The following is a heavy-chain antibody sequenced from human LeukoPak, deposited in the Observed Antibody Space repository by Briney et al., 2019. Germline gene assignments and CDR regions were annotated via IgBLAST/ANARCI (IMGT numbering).Heavy chain of an antibody. CDR3: ARDPTVTTLGYYFDY. CDR2: ISSSSSYI. V-gene: IGHV3-21*01. Sequence: GGSLRLSCAASGFTFSNYAMNWVRQAPGKGLEWVSSISSSSSYIYYADSVKGRFTISRDNAKNSLYLQMNSLRAEDTAVYYCARDPTVTTLGYYFDYWGQGTLVTVSS. CDR1: GFTFSNYA. J-gene: IGHJ4*02. D-gene: IGHD4-17*01.